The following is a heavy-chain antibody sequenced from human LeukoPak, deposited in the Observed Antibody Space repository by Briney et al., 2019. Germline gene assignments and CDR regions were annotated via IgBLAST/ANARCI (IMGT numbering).Heavy chain of an antibody. CDR3: ARQTRIAVAGTTDY. CDR2: IGGGGAAT. D-gene: IGHD6-19*01. V-gene: IGHV3-23*01. Sequence: GASLRLSCAASGFIFSNYVMNWVRQAPGKGLEWVSAIGGGGAATYYADSVRGRFTISGDNSNNTLFLHMNSLRAEDTAVYYCARQTRIAVAGTTDYWGQGTLVTVSS. CDR1: GFIFSNYV. J-gene: IGHJ4*02.